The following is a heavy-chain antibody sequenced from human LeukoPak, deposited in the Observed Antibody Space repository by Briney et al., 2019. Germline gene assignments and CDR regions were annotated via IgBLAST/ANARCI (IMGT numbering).Heavy chain of an antibody. CDR2: IYYSWST. Sequence: WETLSLTCTVSGGSISSYYWSWILQPPGKGLECIVYIYYSWSTNYNPALKSRVTISVDTSKNQLSLKLSSVTAADTAVYYCARLTGYMIDDYSAYWGQGTLVTVSS. J-gene: IGHJ4*02. CDR3: ARLTGYMIDDYSAY. CDR1: GGSISSYY. V-gene: IGHV4-59*01. D-gene: IGHD3-22*01.